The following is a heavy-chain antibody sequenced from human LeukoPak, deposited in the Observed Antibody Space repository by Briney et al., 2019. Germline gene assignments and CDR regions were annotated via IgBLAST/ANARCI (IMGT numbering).Heavy chain of an antibody. D-gene: IGHD3-10*01. Sequence: PSETLSLTCTVSGGSISSYYWSWIRQPPGKGLEWIGYIYYSGSTNYKSSLKSRVTISVDTSKNQFSLKLTSVTAADTAVYYCAKSNGYGLVDIWGQGTMVTVSS. V-gene: IGHV4-59*12. CDR2: IYYSGST. CDR1: GGSISSYY. J-gene: IGHJ3*02. CDR3: AKSNGYGLVDI.